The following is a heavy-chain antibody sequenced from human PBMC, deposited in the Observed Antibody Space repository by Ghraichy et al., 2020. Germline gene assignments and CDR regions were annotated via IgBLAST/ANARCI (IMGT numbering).Heavy chain of an antibody. CDR3: AREPLLTGFWYFDL. CDR1: GFTFSSYD. V-gene: IGHV3-13*04. CDR2: IGAAGDT. J-gene: IGHJ2*01. D-gene: IGHD7-27*01. Sequence: LSLTCAASGFTFSSYDMHWVRQATGKGLEWVSTIGAAGDTYYPGSVKGRFTISRENAKNSLYLQMNSLRAEDTAVYFCAREPLLTGFWYFDLWGRGTLVTVSS.